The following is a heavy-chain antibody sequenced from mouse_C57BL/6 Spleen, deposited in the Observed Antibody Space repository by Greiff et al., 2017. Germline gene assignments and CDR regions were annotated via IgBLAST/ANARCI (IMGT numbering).Heavy chain of an antibody. V-gene: IGHV1-52*01. Sequence: VQLQQPGAELVRPGSSVKLSCKASGYTFTSYWMHWVKQRPIQGLEWIGNIDPSDSETHYNQKFKDKATLTVDKSSSTAYMQLSSLTSEDSAVYYCASHYYYCSSPNWEGAMDYWGQGTSVTVSS. J-gene: IGHJ4*01. D-gene: IGHD1-1*01. CDR2: IDPSDSET. CDR3: ASHYYYCSSPNWEGAMDY. CDR1: GYTFTSYW.